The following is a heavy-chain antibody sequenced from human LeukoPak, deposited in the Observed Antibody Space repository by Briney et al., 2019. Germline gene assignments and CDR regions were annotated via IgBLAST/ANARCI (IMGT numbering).Heavy chain of an antibody. CDR3: ASVRSFALDY. J-gene: IGHJ4*02. D-gene: IGHD2-8*01. V-gene: IGHV3-21*04. Sequence: GGSLRLSCAASGFTFRSFTMNWVRQAPGKGLEWVSSISSSTRYIYYADSVKGRFTISRDNAKNSLYLQVNSLRAEDTAVYYCASVRSFALDYWGQGTPVTVSS. CDR1: GFTFRSFT. CDR2: ISSSTRYI.